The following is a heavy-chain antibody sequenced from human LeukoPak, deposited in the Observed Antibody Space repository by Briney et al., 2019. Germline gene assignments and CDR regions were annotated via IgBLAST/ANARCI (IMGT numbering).Heavy chain of an antibody. CDR2: IKQDGSER. J-gene: IGHJ4*02. D-gene: IGHD3-10*01. V-gene: IGHV3-7*05. Sequence: GGSLRLSRAASGFTFTSYWMTWVRQAPGKGLEWLANIKQDGSERNYVDSVKGRFTISRDNAKNSLYLQMYSLRAEDTAVYYCARGGYFYGSGSDTGDFWGQGTLVTVSS. CDR3: ARGGYFYGSGSDTGDF. CDR1: GFTFTSYW.